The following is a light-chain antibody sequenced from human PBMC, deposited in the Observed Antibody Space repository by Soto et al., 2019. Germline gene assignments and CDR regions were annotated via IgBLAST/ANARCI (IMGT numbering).Light chain of an antibody. J-gene: IGKJ2*03. CDR2: DAS. V-gene: IGKV1-5*01. Sequence: DIQMTQSPSTLTASVGDRVTITCRARQSGTNFLAWYQQKPGKAPKLLIYDASTLEDGVPSRFSGSGSGTQFTLTVSSVQPDEYATYYCQQYNDWSSRFGQGTKLEIK. CDR1: QSGTNF. CDR3: QQYNDWSSR.